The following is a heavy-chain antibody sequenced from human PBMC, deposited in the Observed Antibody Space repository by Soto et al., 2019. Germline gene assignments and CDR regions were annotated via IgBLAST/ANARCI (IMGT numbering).Heavy chain of an antibody. CDR2: ISSSGSYI. Sequence: GGSLRLSCAASGFTFSSYSMNWVRQAPGKGLEWVSSISSSGSYIYYADSVKGRFTISRDNAKNSLYLQMNSLRADDTAVYYCARDQSSTRSIYNIWGQGTMVTVSS. J-gene: IGHJ3*02. D-gene: IGHD2-2*01. CDR1: GFTFSSYS. V-gene: IGHV3-21*01. CDR3: ARDQSSTRSIYNI.